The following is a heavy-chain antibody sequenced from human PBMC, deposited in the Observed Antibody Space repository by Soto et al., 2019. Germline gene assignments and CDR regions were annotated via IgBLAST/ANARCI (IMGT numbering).Heavy chain of an antibody. CDR3: ASLYGDYLLYYYYYMDV. CDR1: GGSISSSSYY. D-gene: IGHD4-17*01. J-gene: IGHJ6*03. V-gene: IGHV4-39*01. CDR2: IYYSGST. Sequence: LSLTCTVSGGSISSSSYYWGWIRQPPGKGLEWIGSIYYSGSTYYNPSLKSRVTISVDTSENQFSLKLSSVTAADTAVYYCASLYGDYLLYYYYYMDVWGKGTTVTVSS.